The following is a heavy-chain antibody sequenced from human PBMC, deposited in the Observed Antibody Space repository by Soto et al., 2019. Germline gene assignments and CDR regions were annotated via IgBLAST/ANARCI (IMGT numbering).Heavy chain of an antibody. J-gene: IGHJ6*02. D-gene: IGHD1-26*01. CDR1: GFAFNRYT. V-gene: IGHV3-30-3*01. Sequence: GGSLRLSCAASGFAFNRYTMHWVRQAPGKGLEWVALISSDGNTKYYADSVKGRFTISRDSSKNTLYLHMNSLRTEDTAVYYCARATGELAHYYYFAMDVWGQGTTVTVSS. CDR2: ISSDGNTK. CDR3: ARATGELAHYYYFAMDV.